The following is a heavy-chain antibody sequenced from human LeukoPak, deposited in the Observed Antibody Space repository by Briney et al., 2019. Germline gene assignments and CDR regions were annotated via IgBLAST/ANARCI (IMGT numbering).Heavy chain of an antibody. J-gene: IGHJ4*02. CDR3: ASGAAAG. V-gene: IGHV3-30-3*01. CDR1: GFTFSSYA. Sequence: PGGSLRLSCAASGFTFSSYAMHWVHQAPGKGLEWVAVITYDGSNKYYADSVKGRFTISRDNSKNTLYLQMNSLRAEDTAVYYCASGAAAGWGQGTLVTVSS. D-gene: IGHD6-13*01. CDR2: ITYDGSNK.